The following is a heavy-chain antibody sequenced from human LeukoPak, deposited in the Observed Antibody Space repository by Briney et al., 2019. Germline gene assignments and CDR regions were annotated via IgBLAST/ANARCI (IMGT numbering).Heavy chain of an antibody. Sequence: SISSGVSGGSISSSVYYWTWIRQHPGKGLEWIGSIYYSGSTYYNPSLKSRLTISVDLSKNQFSLKLSSVTAADTAVYYCARLEQTSWFDPWGQGTLVIVSS. J-gene: IGHJ5*02. CDR1: GGSISSSVYY. D-gene: IGHD1/OR15-1a*01. CDR2: IYYSGST. CDR3: ARLEQTSWFDP. V-gene: IGHV4-31*02.